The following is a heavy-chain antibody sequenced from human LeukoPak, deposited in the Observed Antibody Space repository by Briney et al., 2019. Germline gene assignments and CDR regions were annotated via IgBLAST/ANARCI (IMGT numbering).Heavy chain of an antibody. J-gene: IGHJ4*02. CDR2: ISGSGAGT. CDR3: AGPYYTQQHPPR. Sequence: PGGSLRLSCAASGFTFSNSAMNWVRQAPGKGLEWVSTISGSGAGTYYADSVKGRFTISRDNSKNTLYLQMNSLRAEDTAVYYCAGPYYTQQHPPRWGQGTLVTVSS. CDR1: GFTFSNSA. V-gene: IGHV3-23*01. D-gene: IGHD6-13*01.